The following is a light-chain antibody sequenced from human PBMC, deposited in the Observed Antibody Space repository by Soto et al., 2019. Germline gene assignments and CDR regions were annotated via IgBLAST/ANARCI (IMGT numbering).Light chain of an antibody. CDR2: DAS. CDR3: HQRSNWPPLT. V-gene: IGKV3-11*01. J-gene: IGKJ4*01. Sequence: EIVLPQSPATLPLSPGERATLSCRASQSISYYLAWYQQKPGQAPRLLIYDASNRATGSPARFSGSGSGTDFTLTISSLEPEDFAVYYCHQRSNWPPLTFGGGAKGEIK. CDR1: QSISYY.